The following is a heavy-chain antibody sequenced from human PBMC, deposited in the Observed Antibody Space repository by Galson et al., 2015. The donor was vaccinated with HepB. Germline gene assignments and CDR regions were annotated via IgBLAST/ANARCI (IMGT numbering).Heavy chain of an antibody. CDR2: ISTYNGNT. CDR3: ARLRAVSQWSGTSGMDV. V-gene: IGHV1-18*01. Sequence: SVKVSCKASGYTFTMFDISWVRQAPGQGLEWMGWISTYNGNTNYAQKYQGRVTMTTDTSTSSAYMELRSLRSDDTAMYYCARLRAVSQWSGTSGMDVWGQGTTVTVSS. D-gene: IGHD3-10*02. CDR1: GYTFTMFD. J-gene: IGHJ6*02.